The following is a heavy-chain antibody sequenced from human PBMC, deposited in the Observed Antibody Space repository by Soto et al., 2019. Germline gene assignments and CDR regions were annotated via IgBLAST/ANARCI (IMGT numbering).Heavy chain of an antibody. J-gene: IGHJ6*02. D-gene: IGHD4-4*01. CDR1: GGSISSVY. CDR3: AREDSKYGRYYSMDV. Sequence: PAETLSLTCTVSGGSISSVYWSWIRQPPGKGLEWVGYLYYSGSTKYNPSLKSRVTISVDTSKRQFSLKVSSVTAADTAVYYCAREDSKYGRYYSMDVWGQGTTVTVSS. V-gene: IGHV4-59*01. CDR2: LYYSGST.